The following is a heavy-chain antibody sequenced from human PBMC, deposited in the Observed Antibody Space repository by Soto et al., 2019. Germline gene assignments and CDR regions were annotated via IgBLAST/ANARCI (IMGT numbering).Heavy chain of an antibody. CDR3: ARDQRGYSSSWYVPDAFDI. V-gene: IGHV3-33*01. CDR1: GFTFSSDG. J-gene: IGHJ3*02. CDR2: IWYDGSNK. D-gene: IGHD6-13*01. Sequence: GGSLRLSCAASGFTFSSDGMHWVRQAPGKGLEWVAVIWYDGSNKYYADSVKGRFTISRDNSKNTLYLQMNSLRAEDTAVYYCARDQRGYSSSWYVPDAFDIWGQGTMVTVSS.